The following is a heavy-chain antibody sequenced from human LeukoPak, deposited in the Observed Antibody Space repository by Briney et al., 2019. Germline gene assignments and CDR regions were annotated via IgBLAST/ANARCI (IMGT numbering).Heavy chain of an antibody. CDR2: ISGSGGST. Sequence: GGSLRLSCAASGFTFSSYAMSWVRQAPGKGLEWVSAISGSGGSTYYADSVKGRFTISRDNSKNTLYLQMNSLRAEDTAVYYCAQDGSGGWYDLYYFDYWGQGTLVTVSS. D-gene: IGHD6-19*01. J-gene: IGHJ4*02. CDR1: GFTFSSYA. V-gene: IGHV3-23*01. CDR3: AQDGSGGWYDLYYFDY.